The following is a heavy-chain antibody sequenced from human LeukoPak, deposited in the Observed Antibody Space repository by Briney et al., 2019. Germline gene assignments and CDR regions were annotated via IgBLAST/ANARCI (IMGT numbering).Heavy chain of an antibody. D-gene: IGHD6-19*01. CDR2: IYYSGST. V-gene: IGHV4-59*08. J-gene: IGHJ3*02. CDR1: GGSISTYY. CDR3: ARHSGYSGGWLAFDI. Sequence: PSETLSLTCTVSGGSISTYYWSWIRQPPGEGLEWIGYIYYSGSTNYNPSLKSRVTISVDTSKNQFSLKLSSVTAADTAVYYCARHSGYSGGWLAFDIWGQGTMVTVSS.